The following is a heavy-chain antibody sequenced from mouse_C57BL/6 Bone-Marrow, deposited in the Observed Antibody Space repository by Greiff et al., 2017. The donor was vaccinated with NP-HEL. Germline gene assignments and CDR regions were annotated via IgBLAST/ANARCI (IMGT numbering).Heavy chain of an antibody. CDR2: INPNNGGT. J-gene: IGHJ3*01. CDR1: GYTFTDYY. D-gene: IGHD1-1*01. V-gene: IGHV1-26*01. Sequence: VQLQQSGPELVKPGASVKISCKASGYTFTDYYMNWVKQSHGKSLEWIGDINPNNGGTSYNQKFKGKATLTVDKSSRTAYMELRSLTSEDSAVYYCARKYGSWFAYWGQGTLVTVSA. CDR3: ARKYGSWFAY.